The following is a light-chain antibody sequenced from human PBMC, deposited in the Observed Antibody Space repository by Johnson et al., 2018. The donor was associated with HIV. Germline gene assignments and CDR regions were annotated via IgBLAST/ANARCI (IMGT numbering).Light chain of an antibody. CDR3: GTWDSSLSAYV. CDR2: DNN. Sequence: QPVLTQPPSVSAAPGQKVTISCSGSSSNIGYNYVSWYQQLPGTAPKLLIYDNNKRPSGIPDRFSGSKSGTSATLGITGLQTGDEADYYCGTWDSSLSAYVFGTGTKVTVL. CDR1: SSNIGYNY. J-gene: IGLJ1*01. V-gene: IGLV1-51*01.